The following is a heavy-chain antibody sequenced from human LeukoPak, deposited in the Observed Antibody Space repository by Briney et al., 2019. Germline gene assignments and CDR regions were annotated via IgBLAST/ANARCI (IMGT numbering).Heavy chain of an antibody. V-gene: IGHV3-30*02. CDR2: IRHDGTDK. CDR1: GPNFRSFG. D-gene: IGHD6-19*01. CDR3: ATLGRVSVALYHFDY. Sequence: GGSLRLSCAVSGPNFRSFGMQCVRQVPGKGLEWVAFIRHDGTDKYYADSVKGRFTISRDNSDETLYLQMSSLRVDDTAVYYCATLGRVSVALYHFDYWGQGALVTVSS. J-gene: IGHJ4*02.